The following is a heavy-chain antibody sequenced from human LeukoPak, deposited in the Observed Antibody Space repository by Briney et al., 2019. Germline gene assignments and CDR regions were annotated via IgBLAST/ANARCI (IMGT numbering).Heavy chain of an antibody. CDR3: ARAYCVGDCSVLHIYFDY. J-gene: IGHJ4*02. D-gene: IGHD2-21*02. V-gene: IGHV4-38-2*02. CDR2: IYHSVTT. Sequence: SETLSLTCTVSGYSISSGYYWGWMRQPPGKGLEWIGSIYHSVTTHYNPSLKSRVTISLDTSKNQFSLKLSSVTAADTAVYYCARAYCVGDCSVLHIYFDYWGQGTLVTVSS. CDR1: GYSISSGYY.